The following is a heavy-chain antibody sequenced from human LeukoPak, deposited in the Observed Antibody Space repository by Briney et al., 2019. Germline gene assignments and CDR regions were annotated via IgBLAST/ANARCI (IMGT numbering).Heavy chain of an antibody. Sequence: GGSLRLSCAASGFTFDDYAMHWVRQAPGKGLEWVSLISGDGGSTYYADYVKGRFTISRDNSKNSLYLQMNSLRTEDTALYYCAKEYGSGSYYPYFGYWGQGTLVTVSS. CDR2: ISGDGGST. V-gene: IGHV3-43*02. D-gene: IGHD3-10*01. J-gene: IGHJ4*02. CDR1: GFTFDDYA. CDR3: AKEYGSGSYYPYFGY.